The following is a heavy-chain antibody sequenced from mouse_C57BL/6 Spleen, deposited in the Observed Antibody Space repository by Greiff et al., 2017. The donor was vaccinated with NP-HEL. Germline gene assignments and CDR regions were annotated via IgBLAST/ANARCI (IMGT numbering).Heavy chain of an antibody. D-gene: IGHD2-4*01. CDR1: GYTFTSYW. Sequence: QVQLQQPGTELVKPGASVKLSCKASGYTFTSYWMHWVKQRPGQGLEWIGNINPSNGGTNYNEKFKSKATLTVDKSSSTAYMQLSSLTSEDSAVYYCARGAYDYGGGGAWFAYWGQGTLVTVSA. V-gene: IGHV1-53*01. J-gene: IGHJ3*01. CDR3: ARGAYDYGGGGAWFAY. CDR2: INPSNGGT.